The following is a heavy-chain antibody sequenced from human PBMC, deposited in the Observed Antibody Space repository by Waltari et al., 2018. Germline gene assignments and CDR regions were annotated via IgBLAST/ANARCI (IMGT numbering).Heavy chain of an antibody. D-gene: IGHD6-19*01. Sequence: EAQQVESGGDLVQPGGSLRLSCVVSGFTLSNYWMSWVRQAPGRGLKWVAKINKDGTETYYVDTVRGRFTISKDDAKNSVYLQMNSLKVEDTAVYYCIRDYGSPYWGQGTLVTVSS. V-gene: IGHV3-7*05. CDR3: IRDYGSPY. CDR2: INKDGTET. J-gene: IGHJ4*02. CDR1: GFTLSNYW.